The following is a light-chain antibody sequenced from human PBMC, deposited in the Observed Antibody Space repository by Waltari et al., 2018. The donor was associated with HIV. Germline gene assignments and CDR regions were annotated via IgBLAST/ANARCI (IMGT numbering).Light chain of an antibody. CDR1: TSNIGTNY. CDR3: AAWDDTLTVV. Sequence: QSVLTQPPSASGTPGQSLTISCSGTTSNIGTNYVYWYQQFPGTAPKLLIYRNNKRPSVVPDRFSGSKSGTSASLAISGLRSDDEADYYCAAWDDTLTVVFGGGTKLTVL. J-gene: IGLJ2*01. CDR2: RNN. V-gene: IGLV1-47*01.